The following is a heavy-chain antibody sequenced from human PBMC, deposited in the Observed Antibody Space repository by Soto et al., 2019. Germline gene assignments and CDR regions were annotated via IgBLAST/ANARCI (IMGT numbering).Heavy chain of an antibody. D-gene: IGHD6-13*01. CDR3: ARGAAAAATNYYYYYGMDV. V-gene: IGHV1-69*01. J-gene: IGHJ6*02. Sequence: QVQLVQSGAEVKKPGSSVKVSCKASGGTFSSYAISWVRQAPGQGLEWMGGIIPIFGTANYAQKFQGRVTITADESTSTAYMELSSLRSEDTAVYYCARGAAAAATNYYYYYGMDVWGQGTTVTVSS. CDR1: GGTFSSYA. CDR2: IIPIFGTA.